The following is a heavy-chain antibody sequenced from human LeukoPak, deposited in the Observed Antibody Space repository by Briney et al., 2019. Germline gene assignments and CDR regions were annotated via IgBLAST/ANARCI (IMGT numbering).Heavy chain of an antibody. CDR2: IYYSGST. Sequence: SETLSLTCTVSGGSISSYYWSWIRQPPGKGLEWIGYIYYSGSTNYNPSLKSRVTISVDTSKNQFSLKLRSVTAADTAVYYCARAYDYRRYFDYWGQGTLVAVSS. CDR1: GGSISSYY. D-gene: IGHD3-16*01. J-gene: IGHJ4*02. V-gene: IGHV4-59*08. CDR3: ARAYDYRRYFDY.